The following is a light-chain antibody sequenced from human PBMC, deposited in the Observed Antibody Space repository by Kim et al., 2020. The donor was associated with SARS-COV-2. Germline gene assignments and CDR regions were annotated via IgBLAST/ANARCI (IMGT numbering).Light chain of an antibody. J-gene: IGLJ3*02. CDR2: LNSDGSH. CDR3: QTWGTGIQGV. V-gene: IGLV4-69*01. CDR1: SGHSSYA. Sequence: QLVLTQSPSASASLGASVKLTCTLSSGHSSYAIAWHQQQPEKGPRYLMKLNSDGSHSKGDGIPDRFSGSSSGAERYLTISSLQSEDEADYYCQTWGTGIQGVFGGVIQLTVL.